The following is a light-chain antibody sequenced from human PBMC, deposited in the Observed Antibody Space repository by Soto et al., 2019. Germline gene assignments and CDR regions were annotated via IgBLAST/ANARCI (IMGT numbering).Light chain of an antibody. CDR2: DND. J-gene: IGLJ1*01. V-gene: IGLV1-51*01. Sequence: QSVLTQPPSVSAAPGQQVTISCSGSSSNIGDNYVSWYQHLPGTAPKLVVYDNDRRPSGIPGRFSGSKSGTSATLVITGPQTGDEADYYCGTWDDRLDGNYVFGTGTKVTVL. CDR1: SSNIGDNY. CDR3: GTWDDRLDGNYV.